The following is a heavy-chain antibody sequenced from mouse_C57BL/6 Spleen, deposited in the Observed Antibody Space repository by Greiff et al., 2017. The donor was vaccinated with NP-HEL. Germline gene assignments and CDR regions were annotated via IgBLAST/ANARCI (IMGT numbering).Heavy chain of an antibody. CDR1: GYSFTGYY. CDR3: ARSGNYGGYYAMDY. CDR2: INPSTGGT. J-gene: IGHJ4*01. Sequence: EVQLQQSGPELVKPGASVKISCKASGYSFTGYYMNWVKQSPEKSLEWIGEINPSTGGTTYNQKFKAKATLTVDKSSSTAYMQLKSLTSEDSAVYYCARSGNYGGYYAMDYWGQGTSVTVSS. D-gene: IGHD2-1*01. V-gene: IGHV1-42*01.